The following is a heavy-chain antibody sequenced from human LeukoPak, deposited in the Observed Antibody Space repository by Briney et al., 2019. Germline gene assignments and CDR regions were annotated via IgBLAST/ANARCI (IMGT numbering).Heavy chain of an antibody. CDR2: IWYDGSSK. CDR3: ARDGYSNSPPFDY. V-gene: IGHV3-33*08. J-gene: IGHJ4*02. D-gene: IGHD6-13*01. CDR1: GFTLRSYQ. Sequence: PGGSLRLSCAASGFTLRSYQMNWVRQAPGKGLEWVAVIWYDGSSKYYADSVKGRFTISRDNSKNTLYLQMNSLRAEDTAVYYCARDGYSNSPPFDYWGQGTLVTVSS.